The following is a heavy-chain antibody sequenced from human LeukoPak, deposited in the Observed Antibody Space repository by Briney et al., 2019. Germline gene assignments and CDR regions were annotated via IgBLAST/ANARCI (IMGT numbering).Heavy chain of an antibody. Sequence: PSETLSLTCTVSGGSISSSSYYWGWIRQPPGKGLEWLGTIYYSGSTYYNPSLKSRVTISVDTSKNQFSLKLSSVTAADTAVYYCAREGRLCDSSGYYKHWFDPWGQGTLVTVSS. CDR3: AREGRLCDSSGYYKHWFDP. D-gene: IGHD3-22*01. J-gene: IGHJ5*02. CDR1: GGSISSSSYY. V-gene: IGHV4-39*07. CDR2: IYYSGST.